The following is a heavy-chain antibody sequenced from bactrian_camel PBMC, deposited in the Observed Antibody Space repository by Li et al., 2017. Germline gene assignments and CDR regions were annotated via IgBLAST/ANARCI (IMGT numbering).Heavy chain of an antibody. V-gene: IGHV3S63*01. J-gene: IGHJ4*01. Sequence: HVQLVESGGGLVQAGGSLRLSCEAARYYCMGWFRQAPGREREEVAWMHNYERSKYYADSVKGRFTISRDNAKRAGYLQMNSLKPEDTAMYYCAAFRSSRPCSFHYYTSSEYWGQGTQVTVS. CDR3: AAFRSSRPCSFHYYTSSEY. CDR1: RYYC. D-gene: IGHD2*01. CDR2: MHNYERSK.